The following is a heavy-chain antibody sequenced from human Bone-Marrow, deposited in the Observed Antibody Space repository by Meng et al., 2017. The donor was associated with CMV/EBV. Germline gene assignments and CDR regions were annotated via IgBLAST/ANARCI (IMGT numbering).Heavy chain of an antibody. CDR1: GFTFSSYA. V-gene: IGHV3-23*01. J-gene: IGHJ4*02. Sequence: GESLKISCAASGFTFSSYAMSWVRQAPGKGLEWVSAISGSGGSTYYADSVKGRFTISRDNSKNTLYLQMNSLRAEDTAVYYCARGHCSSTSCYHHYFDYWGQGTLVTVSS. D-gene: IGHD2-2*01. CDR2: ISGSGGST. CDR3: ARGHCSSTSCYHHYFDY.